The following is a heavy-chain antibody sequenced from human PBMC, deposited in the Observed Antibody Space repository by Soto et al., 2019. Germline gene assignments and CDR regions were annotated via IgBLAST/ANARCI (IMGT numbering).Heavy chain of an antibody. J-gene: IGHJ3*02. D-gene: IGHD6-6*01. CDR3: ASAQLGPFDI. CDR2: IWYDGSNK. CDR1: GFTFSSYG. Sequence: QVQLVESGGGVVQPGRSLRLPCAASGFTFSSYGMHWVRQAPGKGLEWVAVIWYDGSNKYYADSVKGRFTISRDNSKNTLYLQMNSLRAEDTAVYYCASAQLGPFDIWGQGTIVTVSS. V-gene: IGHV3-33*01.